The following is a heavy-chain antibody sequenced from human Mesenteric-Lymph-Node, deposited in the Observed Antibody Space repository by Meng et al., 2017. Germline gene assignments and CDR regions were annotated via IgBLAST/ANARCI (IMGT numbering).Heavy chain of an antibody. J-gene: IGHJ4*02. D-gene: IGHD6-19*01. CDR3: ARVSSGWDYFDY. CDR1: GGSVSSGGYY. V-gene: IGHV4-31*03. Sequence: VQLQEPGPGLVKPSQTLSLTCTVPGGSVSSGGYYWTWIRQHPGKGLEWFGHIYYSGSTFYNPSLKRRVIISIDTSKNQFSLNLRSVTAADTAVYYCARVSSGWDYFDYWGQGTLVTVSS. CDR2: IYYSGST.